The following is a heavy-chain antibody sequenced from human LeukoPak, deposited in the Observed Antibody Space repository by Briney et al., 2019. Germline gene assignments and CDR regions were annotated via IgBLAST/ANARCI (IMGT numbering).Heavy chain of an antibody. CDR2: IRPSDGST. CDR3: AKLTSGWFEDF. CDR1: GFIFNNYP. J-gene: IGHJ4*02. V-gene: IGHV3-23*01. Sequence: GGSLRLSCAASGFIFNNYPMTRVRQAPGKGLEWVSAIRPSDGSTFYADSVMGRFTISRDSSKNTLYLQMNNLRVEDTALYYCAKLTSGWFEDFWGQGTLVTVSS. D-gene: IGHD6-19*01.